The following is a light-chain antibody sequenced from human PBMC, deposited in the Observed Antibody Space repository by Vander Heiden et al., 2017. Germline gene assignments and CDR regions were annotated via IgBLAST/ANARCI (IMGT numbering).Light chain of an antibody. V-gene: IGKV1-5*03. CDR1: QSISSW. J-gene: IGKJ1*01. Sequence: DIQMTQSPSTLSASVGDRVTITCRASQSISSWLAWYQQKPGKAPKLLICKASSLESGVPSRFSGSGSGTEFTLTISSLQPDDFATYDCQQFWTFGQGTKVEIK. CDR3: QQFWT. CDR2: KAS.